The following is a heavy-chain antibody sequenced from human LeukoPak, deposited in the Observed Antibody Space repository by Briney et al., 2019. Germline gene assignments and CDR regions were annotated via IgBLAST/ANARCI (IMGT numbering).Heavy chain of an antibody. CDR3: ARVVYYDILTGYFKYFDY. Sequence: GGSPRLSCVAPGFSFCVYSMCWICQALGEGLERGSHISSIGNTIYCADSLEGRFTISRDNAKNSLYLQMNSLRAEDTAVYYCARVVYYDILTGYFKYFDYWGQGTLVTVSS. V-gene: IGHV3-11*04. CDR1: GFSFCVYS. CDR2: ISSIGNTI. J-gene: IGHJ4*02. D-gene: IGHD3-9*01.